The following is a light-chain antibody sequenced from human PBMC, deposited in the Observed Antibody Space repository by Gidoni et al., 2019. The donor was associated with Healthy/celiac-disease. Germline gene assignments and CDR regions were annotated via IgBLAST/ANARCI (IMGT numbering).Light chain of an antibody. J-gene: IGLJ1*01. CDR2: EGS. CDR3: CSYAGSSYV. V-gene: IGLV2-23*01. CDR1: RRDVGSYNL. Sequence: QSALTQPASVSVSPGQSITISCTGTRRDVGSYNLVSWYQQHPGKAPKLMIYEGSKRPSGVSNRFSGSKSGNTASLTSSGLQAEDEADYYCCSYAGSSYVFGTGTKVTVL.